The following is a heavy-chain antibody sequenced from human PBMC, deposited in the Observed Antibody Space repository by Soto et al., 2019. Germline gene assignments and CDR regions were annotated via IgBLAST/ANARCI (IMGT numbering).Heavy chain of an antibody. CDR3: YSSDW. D-gene: IGHD6-13*01. CDR2: ISDDGITK. CDR1: GFTFSTFA. V-gene: IGHV3-30*03. J-gene: IGHJ4*02. Sequence: QVQLVESGGGVVQPGRSLRLSCAASGFTFSTFAMHWVRQAPGKGLEWVAVISDDGITKYYADSVKGRFTISRDNSKNTLYLEMNSLRAEDTAVYYGYSSDWWGQGTLVTVSS.